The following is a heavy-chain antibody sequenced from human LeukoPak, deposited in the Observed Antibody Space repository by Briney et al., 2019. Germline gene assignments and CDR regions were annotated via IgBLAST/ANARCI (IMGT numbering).Heavy chain of an antibody. J-gene: IGHJ4*02. Sequence: GRSLRLSCAASGFTFDDYAMHWVRQAPGKGLEWVSGISWNSGSIGYADSVKGRFTISRDNAKNSVYLQMNSLRAEDTAVYYCARGTGIYWGQGTLVTVSS. CDR2: ISWNSGSI. V-gene: IGHV3-9*01. CDR1: GFTFDDYA. D-gene: IGHD6-13*01. CDR3: ARGTGIY.